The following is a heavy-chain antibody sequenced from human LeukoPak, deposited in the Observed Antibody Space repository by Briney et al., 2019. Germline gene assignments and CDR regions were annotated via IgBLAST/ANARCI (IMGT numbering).Heavy chain of an antibody. CDR1: GGSISSYY. Sequence: PSETLSLTCTVSGGSISSYYWSWIRQPPGKGLEWIGYIYYSGSTNYNPSLKSRVTISVDTSKNQFSLKLSSVTAADTAVYYCARRSMVRGVSGYYFDYWGQGTLVTVSS. CDR3: ARRSMVRGVSGYYFDY. J-gene: IGHJ4*02. V-gene: IGHV4-59*08. D-gene: IGHD3-10*01. CDR2: IYYSGST.